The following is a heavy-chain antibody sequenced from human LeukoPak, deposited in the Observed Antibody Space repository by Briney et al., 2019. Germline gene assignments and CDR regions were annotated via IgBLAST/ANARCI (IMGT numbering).Heavy chain of an antibody. CDR2: IYSDGST. CDR3: ARDGPGGSSWYGPLDY. V-gene: IGHV3-53*01. Sequence: GESLRLSCAASGFIVSGDFMSWVRQAPGKGLEWVSVIYSDGSTYYADSVKGRFTISRDNSKNTLDLQMTGLRAEDTAVYYCARDGPGGSSWYGPLDYWGQGTLVTVSS. J-gene: IGHJ4*02. D-gene: IGHD6-13*01. CDR1: GFIVSGDF.